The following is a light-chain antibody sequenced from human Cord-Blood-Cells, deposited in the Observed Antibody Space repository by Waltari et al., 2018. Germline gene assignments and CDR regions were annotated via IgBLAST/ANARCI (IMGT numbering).Light chain of an antibody. CDR2: GAS. Sequence: EIVMTQSPATLSVSPGERATLSCRASQSVSSNLAWYQQKPGQAPRLLIYGASTRATGIPARFSGSGSGTDFTLTISSLQSEDCAVYYCQQYNNWPPRGTFGQGTKVEIK. V-gene: IGKV3-15*01. CDR3: QQYNNWPPRGT. J-gene: IGKJ1*01. CDR1: QSVSSN.